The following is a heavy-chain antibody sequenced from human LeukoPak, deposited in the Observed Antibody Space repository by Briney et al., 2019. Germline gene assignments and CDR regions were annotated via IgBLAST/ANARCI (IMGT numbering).Heavy chain of an antibody. J-gene: IGHJ3*02. CDR2: IIPILGIA. V-gene: IGHV1-69*04. CDR3: ARDPSYYYDSSGWIDAFDI. CDR1: GYTFTGYY. Sequence: SVKVSCKASGYTFTGYYMHWVRQAPGQGLEWMGRIIPILGIANYAQKFQGRVTITADKSTSTAYMELSSLRSEDTAVYYCARDPSYYYDSSGWIDAFDIWGQGTMVTVSS. D-gene: IGHD3-22*01.